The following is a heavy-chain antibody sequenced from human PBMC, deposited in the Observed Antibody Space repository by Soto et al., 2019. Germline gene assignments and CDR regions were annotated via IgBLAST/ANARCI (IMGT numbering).Heavy chain of an antibody. CDR3: GRGPYCSGSTCYSQFYDY. CDR1: GYTFISYG. D-gene: IGHD2-15*01. J-gene: IGHJ4*02. V-gene: IGHV1-18*01. Sequence: QVQLVQSGAEVKKPWASVKVSCKASGYTFISYGINWLRQAPGQGLEWMGWISAYNVDTNYAQNFQGRVTMTTDTSTSTAYRELRSLRSDDTAVYYCGRGPYCSGSTCYSQFYDYWGQGTPVTVSS. CDR2: ISAYNVDT.